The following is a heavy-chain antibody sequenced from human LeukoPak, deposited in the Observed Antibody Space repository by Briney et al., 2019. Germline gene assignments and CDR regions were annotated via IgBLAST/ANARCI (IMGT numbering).Heavy chain of an antibody. D-gene: IGHD6-19*01. CDR2: IRGSGGGT. CDR1: GFTFSTYS. Sequence: GGSLRLSCAASGFTFSTYSMNWVRQAPGKGLEWVSAIRGSGGGTYYADSVKGRFTISRDNSKNTLYLQMNSLRDEDTALYYCAKAGIGVVGYFDYWGQGALVTVSS. CDR3: AKAGIGVVGYFDY. J-gene: IGHJ4*02. V-gene: IGHV3-23*01.